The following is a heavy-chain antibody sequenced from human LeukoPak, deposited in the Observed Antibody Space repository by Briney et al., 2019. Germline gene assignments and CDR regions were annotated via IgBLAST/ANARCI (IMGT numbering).Heavy chain of an antibody. CDR1: GFTFSSYS. CDR3: ARDGGVLRFLEWLRAWDV. J-gene: IGHJ6*04. V-gene: IGHV3-48*01. D-gene: IGHD3-3*01. CDR2: ISSSSSTI. Sequence: PGGSLRLSCAASGFTFSSYSMNWVRQAPGKGLEWVSYISSSSSTIYYADSVKGRFTISRDNAKNSPYLQMNSLRAEDTAVYYCARDGGVLRFLEWLRAWDVWGKGTTVTVSS.